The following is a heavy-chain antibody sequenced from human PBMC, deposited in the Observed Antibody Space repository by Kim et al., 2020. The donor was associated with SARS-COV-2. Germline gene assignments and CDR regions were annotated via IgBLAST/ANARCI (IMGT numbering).Heavy chain of an antibody. J-gene: IGHJ5*02. CDR1: GGSFSGYY. Sequence: SETLSLTCAVYGGSFSGYYWSWIRQPPGKGLEWIGEINHSGSTNYNPSLKSRVTISVDTSKNQFSLKLSSVTAADTAVYYCARGLDYDFWSGYYTTTTRGWFDPWGQGTLVTVSS. CDR2: INHSGST. V-gene: IGHV4-34*01. CDR3: ARGLDYDFWSGYYTTTTRGWFDP. D-gene: IGHD3-3*01.